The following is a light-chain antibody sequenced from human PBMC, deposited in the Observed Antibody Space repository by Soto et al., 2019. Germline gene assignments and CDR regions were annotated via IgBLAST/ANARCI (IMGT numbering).Light chain of an antibody. V-gene: IGKV1-5*03. Sequence: DIQMTQSPSTLSASVGDRVTITCRASQSISSWLAWYQQKPGKAPKRLIYKASSLESGVRSRFSGSGSGTEFSLTISSLQPDDFAPYYCQQYNSYSEWTFGQGTKVEIK. CDR1: QSISSW. CDR2: KAS. CDR3: QQYNSYSEWT. J-gene: IGKJ1*01.